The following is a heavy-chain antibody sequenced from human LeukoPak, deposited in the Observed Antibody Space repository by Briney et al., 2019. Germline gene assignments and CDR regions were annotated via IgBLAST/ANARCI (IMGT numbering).Heavy chain of an antibody. CDR2: ISYDGSNK. Sequence: GRSLRLSCAASGFTFSSYGMHWVRQAPGKGLEWVAVISYDGSNKYYADSVKGRFTISRDNSKNTLYLQMNSLRAEDTAVYYCARNYPGDYWGQGTLVTVSS. J-gene: IGHJ4*02. CDR1: GFTFSSYG. CDR3: ARNYPGDY. D-gene: IGHD5-24*01. V-gene: IGHV3-30*03.